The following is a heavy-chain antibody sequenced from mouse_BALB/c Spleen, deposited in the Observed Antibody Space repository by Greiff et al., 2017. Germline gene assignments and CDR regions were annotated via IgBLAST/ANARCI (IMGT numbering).Heavy chain of an antibody. CDR3: ARLITTVVATGAMDY. J-gene: IGHJ4*01. D-gene: IGHD1-1*01. CDR1: GFTFSSYT. CDR2: ISNGGGST. V-gene: IGHV5-12-2*01. Sequence: EVKLMESGGGLVQPGGPLKLSCAASGFTFSSYTMSWVRQTPEKRLEWVAYISNGGGSTYYPDTVKGRFTISRDNAKNTLYLQMSSLKSEDTAMYYCARLITTVVATGAMDYWGQGTSVTVSS.